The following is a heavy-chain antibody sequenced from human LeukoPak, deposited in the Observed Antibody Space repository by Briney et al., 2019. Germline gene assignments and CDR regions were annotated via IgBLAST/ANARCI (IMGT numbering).Heavy chain of an antibody. Sequence: SETLSLTCTVSGYSISSGYFWGWIRQSPVKGLEWIGSIYPSGSTYYNPSLKSRVTISVDTSKNQFSLKLSSVTAADTAVYYCAKSHHVTAIDYWGQGTLVTVSS. J-gene: IGHJ4*02. D-gene: IGHD2-21*02. V-gene: IGHV4-38-2*02. CDR3: AKSHHVTAIDY. CDR1: GYSISSGYF. CDR2: IYPSGST.